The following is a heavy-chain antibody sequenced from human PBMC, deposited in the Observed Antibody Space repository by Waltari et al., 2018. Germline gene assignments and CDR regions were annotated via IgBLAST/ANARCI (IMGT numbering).Heavy chain of an antibody. CDR1: GYSFTSYW. V-gene: IGHV5-51*01. J-gene: IGHJ4*02. D-gene: IGHD6-13*01. CDR2: IYQVYSRT. Sequence: EVQLVQSGAEVKKPGESLKISCKGSGYSFTSYWIGWVRQMPGKGLEWMVIIYQVYSRTGYSPSFQGRVTNQADKSISTAYLQWGSLKASDTAMYYCARRRPGIAAADLDYWGQGTLVTVSS. CDR3: ARRRPGIAAADLDY.